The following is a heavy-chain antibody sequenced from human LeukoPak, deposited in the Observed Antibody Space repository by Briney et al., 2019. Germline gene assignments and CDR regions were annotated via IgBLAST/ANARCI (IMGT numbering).Heavy chain of an antibody. J-gene: IGHJ4*02. CDR2: IIPIFGTA. CDR3: ARGALYDDSSAY. V-gene: IGHV1-69*05. Sequence: AVKVSCKASGGTFSSYAISWVRQAPGQGLEWMGRIIPIFGTANYAQKFQGRVTITTDESTSTAYMELSSLRSEDTAVYYCARGALYDDSSAYWGQGTLVTVSS. D-gene: IGHD3-22*01. CDR1: GGTFSSYA.